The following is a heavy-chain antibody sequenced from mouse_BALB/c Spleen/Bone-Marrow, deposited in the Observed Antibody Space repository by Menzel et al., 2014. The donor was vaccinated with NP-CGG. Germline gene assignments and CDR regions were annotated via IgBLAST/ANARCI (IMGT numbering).Heavy chain of an antibody. CDR2: IYPGDGST. CDR1: GYTFTSYY. Sequence: QVQLQQSGPELVKPGASVKMSCKASGYTFTSYYIHWVKPRPGQGLEWIGWIYPGDGSTKYNEKFKGKTTLTADKSSSTAYMLLSSLTSEDSAISFCARGGGMDYWGQGTSVTVSS. CDR3: ARGGGMDY. J-gene: IGHJ4*01. V-gene: IGHV1S56*01.